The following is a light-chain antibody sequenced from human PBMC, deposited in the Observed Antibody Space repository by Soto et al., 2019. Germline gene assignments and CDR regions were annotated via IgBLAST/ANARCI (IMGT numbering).Light chain of an antibody. CDR2: RAS. J-gene: IGKJ5*01. CDR1: QSVSDN. V-gene: IGKV3-15*01. Sequence: EVLMTQSPDTLYVSPGERVTLSCRASQSVSDNLAWYQQKPGQGPRLLVYRASTRTLGIPARFSGSESGTEFTLTISSLQSEDFAVYYCQQYNSWPITFGQGPRLEIK. CDR3: QQYNSWPIT.